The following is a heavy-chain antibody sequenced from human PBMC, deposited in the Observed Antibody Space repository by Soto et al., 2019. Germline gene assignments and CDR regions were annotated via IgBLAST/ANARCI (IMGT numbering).Heavy chain of an antibody. D-gene: IGHD3-22*01. Sequence: PSETLSLTCTVSGGSVSSGSYYWSWIRQPPGKGLEWIGYIYYSGSTNYNPSLKSRVTISVDTSKNQFSLKLSSVTAADTAVYYCARQIYDSDTGPNFQYYFDSWGQGTPVTVSS. V-gene: IGHV4-61*01. J-gene: IGHJ4*02. CDR2: IYYSGST. CDR1: GGSVSSGSYY. CDR3: ARQIYDSDTGPNFQYYFDS.